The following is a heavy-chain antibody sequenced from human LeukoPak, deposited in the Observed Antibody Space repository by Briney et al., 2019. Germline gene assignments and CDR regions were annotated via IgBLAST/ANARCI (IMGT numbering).Heavy chain of an antibody. CDR2: ISYDGSNK. Sequence: PGRSLRLSCAASGSTFSTYAMHWVRQGPGKGLEWVAVISYDGSNKYYADSVKGRFTISRDNSKNTLYLQMSSLSAEDTAVYYCARTTTPHYYGSGSYALGYWGQGTLVTVPS. V-gene: IGHV3-30-3*01. D-gene: IGHD3-10*01. CDR3: ARTTTPHYYGSGSYALGY. CDR1: GSTFSTYA. J-gene: IGHJ4*02.